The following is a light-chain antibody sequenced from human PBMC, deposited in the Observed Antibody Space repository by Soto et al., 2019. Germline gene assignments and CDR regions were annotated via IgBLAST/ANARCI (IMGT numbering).Light chain of an antibody. CDR2: EVT. V-gene: IGLV2-8*01. Sequence: QSALTQPPSASGSPGQSVTISCTGTSSDVGGYNCVSWYQQHPGKAPQLMIYEVTKRPSGVPDRFSGSKSGNTASLTVSGRQAEDEADYYCSSYAGSNTVLFGGGTKLTVL. J-gene: IGLJ2*01. CDR1: SSDVGGYNC. CDR3: SSYAGSNTVL.